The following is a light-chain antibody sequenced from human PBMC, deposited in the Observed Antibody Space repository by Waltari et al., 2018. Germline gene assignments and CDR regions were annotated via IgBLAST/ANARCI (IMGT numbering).Light chain of an antibody. CDR1: QGISKS. CDR2: AAS. V-gene: IGKV1-NL1*01. CDR3: SRYHCTNRT. Sequence: DIQMTQSPSSLAASVGDRVTITCRASQGISKSVAWYQQKPGKAPKLLVYAASRLEGWVPSRLGATGSAPYVMLTVRGVPRADSPTYDRSRYHCTNRTFG. J-gene: IGKJ2*01.